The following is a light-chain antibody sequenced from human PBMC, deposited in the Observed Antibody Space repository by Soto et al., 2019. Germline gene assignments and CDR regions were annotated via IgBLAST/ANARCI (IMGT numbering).Light chain of an antibody. V-gene: IGLV3-21*02. J-gene: IGLJ1*01. CDR3: QVWDSSSDRYV. Sequence: SYELTQPPSVSVAPGQTARITCGGNNIGSKSVHWYQQKPCQAPVLVVYDDSDRPSGIPERFSGSNSGNTATLTISRVEAGDEADYYCQVWDSSSDRYVFGTGTKLTVL. CDR1: NIGSKS. CDR2: DDS.